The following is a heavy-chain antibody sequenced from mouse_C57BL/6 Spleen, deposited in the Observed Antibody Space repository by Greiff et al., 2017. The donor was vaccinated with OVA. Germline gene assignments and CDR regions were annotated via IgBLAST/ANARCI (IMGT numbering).Heavy chain of an antibody. V-gene: IGHV1-50*01. CDR1: GYTFTSYW. D-gene: IGHD4-1*01. J-gene: IGHJ1*03. CDR2: IDPSDSYT. CDR3: AREGFLGRGWYFDV. Sequence: QVQLQQPGAELVKPGASVKLSCKASGYTFTSYWMQWVKQRPGQGLEWIGEIDPSDSYTNYNQKFKGKATLTVDTSSSTAYMQLSSLTSEDSAVYYCAREGFLGRGWYFDVWGTGTTVTVSS.